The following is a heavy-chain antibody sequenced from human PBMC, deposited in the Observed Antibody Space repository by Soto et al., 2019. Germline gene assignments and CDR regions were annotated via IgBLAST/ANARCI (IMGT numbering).Heavy chain of an antibody. D-gene: IGHD6-13*01. CDR2: ISYDGSNQ. Sequence: GGSLRLSCAASGFTFNIYGMHWVRQAPDKGLEWVALISYDGSNQYYADSVKGRFTISRDNSKNQFSLRLTSVTAADAAVYYCARRGVRAAATNWFDPWGQGTLVTVSS. CDR1: GFTFNIYG. J-gene: IGHJ5*02. V-gene: IGHV3-30*03. CDR3: ARRGVRAAATNWFDP.